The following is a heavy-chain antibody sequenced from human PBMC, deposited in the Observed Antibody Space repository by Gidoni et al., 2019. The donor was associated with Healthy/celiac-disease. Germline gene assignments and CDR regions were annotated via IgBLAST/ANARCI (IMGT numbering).Heavy chain of an antibody. D-gene: IGHD3-22*01. J-gene: IGHJ5*02. CDR3: ARARGYYDSSGYYHNWFDP. V-gene: IGHV4-59*01. Sequence: RQPPGKGLEWIGYSYYSGSTNYNPSLKSRVTISVDTSKNQFSLKLSSVTAADTAVYYCARARGYYDSSGYYHNWFDPWGQGTLVTVSS. CDR2: SYYSGST.